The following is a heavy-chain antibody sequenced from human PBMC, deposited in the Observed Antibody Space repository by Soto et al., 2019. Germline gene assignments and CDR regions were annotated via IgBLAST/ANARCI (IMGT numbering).Heavy chain of an antibody. CDR1: GGSFSGYY. J-gene: IGHJ4*02. Sequence: PSETLSLTCAVYGGSFSGYYWSWIRQPPGKGLEWIGEINHSGSTNYNPSLKSRVTISVDTSKNQFSLKLSSVTAADTAVYYCARASVADDGGLDYWGQGTLVTVSS. D-gene: IGHD6-19*01. CDR3: ARASVADDGGLDY. CDR2: INHSGST. V-gene: IGHV4-34*01.